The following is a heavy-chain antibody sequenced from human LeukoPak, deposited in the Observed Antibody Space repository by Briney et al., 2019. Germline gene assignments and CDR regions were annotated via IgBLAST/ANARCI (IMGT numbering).Heavy chain of an antibody. CDR1: GYTFTSYA. D-gene: IGHD2-8*02. CDR2: INAGNDNT. CDR3: ARDLGYCTGGICYPNWFDP. V-gene: IGHV1-3*01. J-gene: IGHJ5*02. Sequence: ASVKVSCKASGYTFTSYAMHWVRQAPGQRLEWMGWINAGNDNTKYSQKFQGRVTITRDTSASTAYMELSSLRSEDTAVYYCARDLGYCTGGICYPNWFDPWGQGTLVTVSS.